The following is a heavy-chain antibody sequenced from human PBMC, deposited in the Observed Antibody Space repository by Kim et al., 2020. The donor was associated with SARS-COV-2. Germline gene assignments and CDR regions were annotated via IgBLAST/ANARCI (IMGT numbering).Heavy chain of an antibody. Sequence: EKLQGRVTMTTDTSTSTAYMELRSLRSDDTAVYYCAITRGDYGDVRFDPWGQGTLVTVSS. D-gene: IGHD4-17*01. J-gene: IGHJ5*02. V-gene: IGHV1-18*01. CDR3: AITRGDYGDVRFDP.